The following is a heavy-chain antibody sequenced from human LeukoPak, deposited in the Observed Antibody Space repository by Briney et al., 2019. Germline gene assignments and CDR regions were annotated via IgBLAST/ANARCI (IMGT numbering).Heavy chain of an antibody. Sequence: ASVKVSCKASGYTFTSCGISWVRQAPGQGLEWMGWISAYNGNKNYAQKLQGGVTMTTDTSTSTAYMELRRLRSDDTAVYYCARESGSGSYFDYWGQGTLVTVSS. CDR2: ISAYNGNK. CDR1: GYTFTSCG. J-gene: IGHJ4*02. D-gene: IGHD1-26*01. CDR3: ARESGSGSYFDY. V-gene: IGHV1-18*01.